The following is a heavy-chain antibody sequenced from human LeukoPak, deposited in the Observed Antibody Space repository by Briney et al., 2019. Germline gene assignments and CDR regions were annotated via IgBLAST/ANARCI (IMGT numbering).Heavy chain of an antibody. D-gene: IGHD3-10*01. J-gene: IGHJ6*04. CDR3: ARAYYYGSGSYYNGEIYYYYYGMDV. CDR1: GYTFTSYG. V-gene: IGHV1-18*04. Sequence: EASVKVSCKASGYTFTSYGISWVRQAPGRGLEWMGWISAYNGNTNYAQKLQGRVTMTTDTSTSTAYMELRSLRSGDTAVYYCARAYYYGSGSYYNGEIYYYYYGMDVWGKGTTVTVSS. CDR2: ISAYNGNT.